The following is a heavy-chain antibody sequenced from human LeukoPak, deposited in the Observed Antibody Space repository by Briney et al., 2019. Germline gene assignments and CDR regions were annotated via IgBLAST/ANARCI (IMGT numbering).Heavy chain of an antibody. V-gene: IGHV3-20*04. D-gene: IGHD2-2*01. CDR2: TDWDGAST. J-gene: IGHJ6*03. Sequence: GGSLRLSCAASGFRFDDYGMSWVRHVPGKGLEWVSRTDWDGASTGYADSVKGRFTISRDNVKNFLYLQMNSLRVEDTALYFCGRVYCSTTSCYDYYDYYMDVWGKGTTVTVSS. CDR3: GRVYCSTTSCYDYYDYYMDV. CDR1: GFRFDDYG.